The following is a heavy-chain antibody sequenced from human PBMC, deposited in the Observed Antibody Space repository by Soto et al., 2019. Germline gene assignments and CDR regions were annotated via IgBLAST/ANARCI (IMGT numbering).Heavy chain of an antibody. V-gene: IGHV1-69*02. Sequence: QVQLVQSGAEVKRPGSSVKVSCKASGDTFAFHSINWVRQAPGLGLEWMGRINPILSMSNYAQRFQGRVTMNADKSTGTAYMVLSSLRSEDTAIYYCATSYGSGYRAFDYWGQGALVTVSS. J-gene: IGHJ4*02. CDR1: GDTFAFHS. D-gene: IGHD3-10*01. CDR3: ATSYGSGYRAFDY. CDR2: INPILSMS.